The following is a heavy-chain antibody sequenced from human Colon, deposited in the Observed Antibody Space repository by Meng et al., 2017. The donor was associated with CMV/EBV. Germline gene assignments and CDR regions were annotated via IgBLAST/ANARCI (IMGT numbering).Heavy chain of an antibody. D-gene: IGHD6-19*01. V-gene: IGHV2-5*02. Sequence: HILFEGYCPTLVKPTQTLTLTCTFSGFSLRTPEVGVHWIRQPPGKALEWLALIYWDDDNQFRPSLKNRITITKDTSKNQVVLTMTNMDPVDTATYYCAHGRGWLTDYWGQGTLVTVSS. CDR3: AHGRGWLTDY. CDR1: GFSLRTPEVG. CDR2: IYWDDDN. J-gene: IGHJ4*02.